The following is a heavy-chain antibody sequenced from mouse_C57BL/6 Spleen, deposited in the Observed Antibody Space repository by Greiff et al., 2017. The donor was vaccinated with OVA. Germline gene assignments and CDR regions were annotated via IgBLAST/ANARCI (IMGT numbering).Heavy chain of an antibody. Sequence: EVKLQESGGGLVKPGGSLKLSCAASGFTFSSYAMSWVRQTPEKRLEWVATISDGGSYTYYPDNVKGRFTISRDNAKNNLYLQMSHLKSEDTAMYYCAREAYYYDSSFYAMDYWGQGTSVTVSS. CDR1: GFTFSSYA. J-gene: IGHJ4*01. CDR2: ISDGGSYT. D-gene: IGHD1-1*01. V-gene: IGHV5-4*01. CDR3: AREAYYYDSSFYAMDY.